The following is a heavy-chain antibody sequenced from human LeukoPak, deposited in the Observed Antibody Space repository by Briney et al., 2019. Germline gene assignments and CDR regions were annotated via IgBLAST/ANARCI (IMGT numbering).Heavy chain of an antibody. D-gene: IGHD5-12*01. CDR3: ARDRNSGYSGYAFDC. CDR1: GFIFSSYE. V-gene: IGHV3-48*03. Sequence: GGSLRLSCAASGFIFSSYEMNWVRQAPGKGLEWVSYISSSGTTMYYADSVKGRFTISRDNAKNSLYLQMNSLRAEDTAVYYCARDRNSGYSGYAFDCWGQGTLVTVSS. CDR2: ISSSGTTM. J-gene: IGHJ4*02.